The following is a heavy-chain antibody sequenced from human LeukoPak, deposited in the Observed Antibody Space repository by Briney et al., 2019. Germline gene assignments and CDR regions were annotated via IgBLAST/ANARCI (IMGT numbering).Heavy chain of an antibody. CDR3: ARGYCTNGVCDWYYFDY. CDR2: IHPGDSDT. V-gene: IGHV5-51*01. D-gene: IGHD2-8*01. CDR1: GYSFSSYW. J-gene: IGHJ4*02. Sequence: GESLQISCKGSGYSFSSYWIAWVRQMPGKGLEWMGIIHPGDSDTRYSPSFQGQVTISADKSISTAYLQWSSLKASDTAMYYCARGYCTNGVCDWYYFDYWGQGTLVTVSS.